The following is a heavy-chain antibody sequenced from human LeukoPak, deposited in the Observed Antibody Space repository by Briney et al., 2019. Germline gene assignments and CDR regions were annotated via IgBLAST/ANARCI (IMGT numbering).Heavy chain of an antibody. CDR2: INWNGGST. J-gene: IGHJ3*02. CDR3: ARREEQWLVEPPYAFDI. CDR1: GFTFDDYG. Sequence: GGSLRLSCAASGFTFDDYGMSWVRQAPGKGLEWVSGINWNGGSTGYADSVKGRFTISRDNAKNSLYLQMNSLRAEDTALYYCARREEQWLVEPPYAFDIWGQGTMVTVSS. D-gene: IGHD6-19*01. V-gene: IGHV3-20*04.